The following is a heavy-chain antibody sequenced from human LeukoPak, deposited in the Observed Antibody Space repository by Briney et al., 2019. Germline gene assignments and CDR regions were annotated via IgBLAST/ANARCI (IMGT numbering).Heavy chain of an antibody. CDR1: GGPISSSRYY. CDR3: ARHVVRHYQLPIRYNWFDP. CDR2: VHYSGRT. J-gene: IGHJ5*02. V-gene: IGHV4-39*01. Sequence: KPSETPSPTRTVSGGPISSSRYYWGWIRPPPGKGLEWVWRVHYSGRTYDNPSLKSRVTISVDTSRNQFSLKLSSVTAADTAVYYCARHVVRHYQLPIRYNWFDPLGQGTLVTVSS. D-gene: IGHD2-2*01.